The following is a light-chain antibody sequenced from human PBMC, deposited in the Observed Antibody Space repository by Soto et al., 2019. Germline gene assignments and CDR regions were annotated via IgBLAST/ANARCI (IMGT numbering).Light chain of an antibody. V-gene: IGKV3-20*01. CDR2: GAS. Sequence: EIVLTQSPGTLSLSPGEGATLSCRASQTVTNNYLTWYQQKPGQAPRLVIYGASSRATGIPDRFSGSGSWIDFTLTISRLEPEDFAVYYCQQRGTSPLTFGGGTKVEIK. J-gene: IGKJ4*01. CDR3: QQRGTSPLT. CDR1: QTVTNNY.